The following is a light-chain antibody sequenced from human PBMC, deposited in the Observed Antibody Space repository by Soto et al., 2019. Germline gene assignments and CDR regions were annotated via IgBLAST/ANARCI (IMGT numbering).Light chain of an antibody. CDR3: CSYAGSYRYV. Sequence: QSALTQPASVSGSPGQSITISCTGTSSDVGGYDYVSWYQLHPGKAPKLMVFEVSNRPSGVPDRFSGSKSGNTASLTISGLQAEDEADYYCCSYAGSYRYVFGTGTKLTVL. CDR1: SSDVGGYDY. CDR2: EVS. J-gene: IGLJ1*01. V-gene: IGLV2-14*01.